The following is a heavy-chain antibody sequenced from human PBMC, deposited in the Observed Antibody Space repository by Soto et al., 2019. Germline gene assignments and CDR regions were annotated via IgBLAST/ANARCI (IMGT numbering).Heavy chain of an antibody. CDR2: ISSGSGSHGI. J-gene: IGHJ4*02. V-gene: IGHV3-48*01. CDR1: GFTFRSHS. D-gene: IGHD7-27*01. Sequence: EVQLVESGGGLVQPGGSLRLSCAASGFTFRSHSMNWVRQAPGKGLEWVSYISSGSGSHGIYYADSVKGRFTISRDNGKDSLYLQMSSLRAEDTAVYYCARDLNWAFDYWGQGTLVTVSS. CDR3: ARDLNWAFDY.